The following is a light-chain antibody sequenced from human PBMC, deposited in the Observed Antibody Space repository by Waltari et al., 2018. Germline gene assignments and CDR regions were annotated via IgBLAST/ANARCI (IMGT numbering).Light chain of an antibody. J-gene: IGLJ2*01. V-gene: IGLV2-11*01. Sequence: QSALTQPRSVSGSPGQSVPISCTGTSSAAGGYNYVSWYQQHPGKAPKLMIYDVSKRPSGVPDRFSGSKAGNTASLTISGLQAEDEADYYCCSYAGSYTLVFGGGTKLTVL. CDR1: SSAAGGYNY. CDR2: DVS. CDR3: CSYAGSYTLV.